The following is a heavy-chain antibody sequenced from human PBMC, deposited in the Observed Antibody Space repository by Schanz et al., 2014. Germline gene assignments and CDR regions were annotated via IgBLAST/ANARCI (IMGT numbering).Heavy chain of an antibody. CDR2: INSNGGST. CDR1: GFIVTTYS. Sequence: EVQLVESGGGLVQPGGSLRLSCRASGFIVTTYSMNWVRQAPGKGLEYVSTINSNGGSTYYANSVKGRFSISRDNSKNTLYLQMGSLRAEDMAVYYCARGRAVAGTGYFDYWGQGTLVTVSS. J-gene: IGHJ4*02. CDR3: ARGRAVAGTGYFDY. D-gene: IGHD6-19*01. V-gene: IGHV3-64*01.